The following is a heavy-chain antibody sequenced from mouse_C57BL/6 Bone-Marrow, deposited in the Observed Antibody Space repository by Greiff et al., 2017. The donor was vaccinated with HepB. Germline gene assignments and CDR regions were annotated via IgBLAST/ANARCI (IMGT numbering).Heavy chain of an antibody. V-gene: IGHV1-53*01. J-gene: IGHJ2*01. CDR1: GYTFTSYW. D-gene: IGHD1-1*01. CDR3: ARSLKLLRTSYFDY. Sequence: QVQLQQPGTELVKPGASVKLSCKASGYTFTSYWMHWVQQRPGQGLEWIGNINPSNGGTNYNEKFKSKATLTVDKSSSTAYMQLSSLTSEDSAVYNCARSLKLLRTSYFDYWGQGTTLTVSS. CDR2: INPSNGGT.